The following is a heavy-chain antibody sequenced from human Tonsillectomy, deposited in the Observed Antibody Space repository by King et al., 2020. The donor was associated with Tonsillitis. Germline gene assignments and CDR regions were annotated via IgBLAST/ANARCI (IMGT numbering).Heavy chain of an antibody. Sequence: VQLVESGGGLVQPGRSLRLSCAASGFTFDDYAMHWVRQAPGKGLEWVSGISWNSGSIGYADSVKGRFNISRDNAKNPLYLQMNSLRAADTALYYCAKGARYYDSCGYYPNWFDPWGQGTLVTVSS. CDR2: ISWNSGSI. CDR1: GFTFDDYA. J-gene: IGHJ5*02. CDR3: AKGARYYDSCGYYPNWFDP. D-gene: IGHD3-22*01. V-gene: IGHV3-9*01.